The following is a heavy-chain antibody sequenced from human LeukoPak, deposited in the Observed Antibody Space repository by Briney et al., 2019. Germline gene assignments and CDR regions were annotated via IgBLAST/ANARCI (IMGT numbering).Heavy chain of an antibody. J-gene: IGHJ4*02. CDR3: AKAGYSGYDWFDY. V-gene: IGHV3-23*01. Sequence: GGSLRLSCAASGFTFSSYAMSWVRQAPGKGLEWVSAISSSGVSTYYADSVKGRFTISRDNSKNTLYLQMNSLRAEDTAVYYCAKAGYSGYDWFDYWGQGTLVTVSS. CDR2: ISSSGVST. D-gene: IGHD5-12*01. CDR1: GFTFSSYA.